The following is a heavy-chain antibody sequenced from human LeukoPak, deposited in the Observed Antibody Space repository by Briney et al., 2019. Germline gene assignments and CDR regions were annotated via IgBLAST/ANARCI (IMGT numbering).Heavy chain of an antibody. CDR2: IYPGDSDT. D-gene: IGHD4-23*01. J-gene: IGHJ4*01. V-gene: IGHV5-51*01. CDR3: ARRSYSGKDFDY. CDR1: GYIFTSYW. Sequence: GESLMISCKGSGYIFTSYWITWVRQLPGRGLEWMGIIYPGDSDTKYSPSFQGQVTISADKSISTAYLQWSSLKASDTAMYYCARRSYSGKDFDYWGQGTLVTVSS.